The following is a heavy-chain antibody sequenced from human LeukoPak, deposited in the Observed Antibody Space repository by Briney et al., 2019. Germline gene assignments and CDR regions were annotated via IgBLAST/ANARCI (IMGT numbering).Heavy chain of an antibody. CDR1: GGSFSGYY. CDR3: ARYVGRKDYYDSSGPASYFDY. CDR2: INHSGST. J-gene: IGHJ4*02. D-gene: IGHD3-22*01. V-gene: IGHV4-34*01. Sequence: SETLSLTCAVYGGSFSGYYWSWIRQPPGKGLEWIGEINHSGSTNYNPSLKSRVTISVDTSKNQFSLKLSSVTAADTAVYYCARYVGRKDYYDSSGPASYFDYWGQGTLVTVSS.